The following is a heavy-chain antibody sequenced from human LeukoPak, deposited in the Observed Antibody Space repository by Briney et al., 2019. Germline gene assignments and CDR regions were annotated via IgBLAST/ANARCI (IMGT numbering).Heavy chain of an antibody. D-gene: IGHD2-15*01. CDR3: ARDAMTIHCSGGSCYPYYYYGMDV. V-gene: IGHV3-48*03. Sequence: PGGSLSLSCAASGFAFCSYEMNCVCQAPGKGQEWVSYISSSGSTIYYADSVKGRFTISRDNAKNSLYPQMNSLRAEDTAVYYCARDAMTIHCSGGSCYPYYYYGMDVWGQGTTVTVSS. CDR1: GFAFCSYE. J-gene: IGHJ6*02. CDR2: ISSSGSTI.